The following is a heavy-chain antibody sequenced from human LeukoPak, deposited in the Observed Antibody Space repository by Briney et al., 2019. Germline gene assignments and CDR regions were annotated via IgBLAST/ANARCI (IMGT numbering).Heavy chain of an antibody. V-gene: IGHV3-23*01. CDR3: AKSYLPYYYDSSGSFDY. Sequence: GGSLRLSCAASRFTFSSYAMSWVRQAPGKGLEWVSAISGSGGSTYYADPVKGRFTISRDNSKNTLYLQMNSLRAEDTAVYYCAKSYLPYYYDSSGSFDYWGQGTLVTVSS. CDR1: RFTFSSYA. CDR2: ISGSGGST. J-gene: IGHJ4*02. D-gene: IGHD3-22*01.